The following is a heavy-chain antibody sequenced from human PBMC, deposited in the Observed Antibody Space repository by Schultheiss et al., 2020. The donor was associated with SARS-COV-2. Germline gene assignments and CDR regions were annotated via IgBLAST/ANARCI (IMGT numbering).Heavy chain of an antibody. CDR3: ASLVAGDYYYYGMDV. D-gene: IGHD3-10*01. J-gene: IGHJ6*02. Sequence: SETLSLTCAVSGGSISSSNWWSWVRQPPGKGLEWIGYIYYSGSTNYHPSLKSRVTISVDTSKNQFSLKLSSVTAADTAVYYCASLVAGDYYYYGMDVWGQGTTVTVSS. V-gene: IGHV4-4*02. CDR1: GGSISSSNW. CDR2: IYYSGST.